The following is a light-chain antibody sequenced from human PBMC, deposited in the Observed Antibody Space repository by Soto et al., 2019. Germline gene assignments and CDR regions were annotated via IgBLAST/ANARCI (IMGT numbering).Light chain of an antibody. CDR2: DVS. Sequence: QSALTQPASVSGSPGQSITISCTGTSSDVGGYNYVSWYQQHPGKAPKLMIYDVSNRPSGVSNRFSGSKSGNTASLTISGRQAEDEADYYCSSYTRSIYSVVFGGGTKLTVL. V-gene: IGLV2-14*01. CDR1: SSDVGGYNY. CDR3: SSYTRSIYSVV. J-gene: IGLJ2*01.